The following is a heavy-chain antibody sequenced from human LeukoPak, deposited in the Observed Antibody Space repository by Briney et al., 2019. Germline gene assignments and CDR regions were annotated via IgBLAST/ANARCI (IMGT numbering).Heavy chain of an antibody. CDR2: ISGGGGST. CDR3: AKDKSYSSGWYGMEDYFDY. J-gene: IGHJ4*02. Sequence: GGSLRLSCAASGFTFSSYAMSWVRQAPGKGLEWVSDISGGGGSTYYADSVKGRFTISRDNSKNTLYLQMNSLRAEDTAVYYCAKDKSYSSGWYGMEDYFDYWGQGTLVSVSS. V-gene: IGHV3-23*01. D-gene: IGHD6-19*01. CDR1: GFTFSSYA.